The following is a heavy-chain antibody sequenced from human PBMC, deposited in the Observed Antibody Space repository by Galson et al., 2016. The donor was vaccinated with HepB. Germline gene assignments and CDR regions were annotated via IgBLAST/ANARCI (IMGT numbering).Heavy chain of an antibody. Sequence: SLRLSCAASGFTFSSYAMHWVRQAPGKGLEWVAVISFDGSNNFYADSVKGRFTISRDNSKNTLYLQMTSLSAGDTAVYYCARDDDYVWGTYRYTRTVPQYYFDYLGQGTLVTVSS. J-gene: IGHJ4*02. CDR1: GFTFSSYA. D-gene: IGHD3-16*02. V-gene: IGHV3-30-3*01. CDR3: ARDDDYVWGTYRYTRTVPQYYFDY. CDR2: ISFDGSNN.